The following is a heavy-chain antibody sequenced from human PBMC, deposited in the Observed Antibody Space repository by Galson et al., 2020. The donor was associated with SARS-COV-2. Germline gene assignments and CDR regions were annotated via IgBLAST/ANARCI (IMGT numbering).Heavy chain of an antibody. Sequence: TGGSLRLSCAASGFTFSNYAMHWVRQAPGKGLEWVAVISYDGSNKYYADSVKGRFTISRDNSKNTLYLQMNSLRAEDTAVYYCAREAVVTWEGTCDYWGQGTLVTVSS. CDR3: AREAVVTWEGTCDY. D-gene: IGHD2-21*02. V-gene: IGHV3-30-3*01. CDR1: GFTFSNYA. J-gene: IGHJ4*02. CDR2: ISYDGSNK.